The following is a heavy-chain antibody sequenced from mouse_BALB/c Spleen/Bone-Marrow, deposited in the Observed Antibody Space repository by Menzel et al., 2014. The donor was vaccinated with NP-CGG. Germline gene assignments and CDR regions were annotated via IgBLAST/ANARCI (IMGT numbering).Heavy chain of an antibody. V-gene: IGHV14-3*02. CDR1: GFNIKDTY. D-gene: IGHD2-4*01. CDR3: ARYLIFYDYDEAMDY. Sequence: EVQLVESGAELVKPGASVKLSCTASGFNIKDTYMHWVKQRPEQGLEWIGRIDPANGDTKYDPKFQGKATITVDTSSNTAYLQLSSLTSEDTAVYYCARYLIFYDYDEAMDYWGQGTSVTVSS. J-gene: IGHJ4*01. CDR2: IDPANGDT.